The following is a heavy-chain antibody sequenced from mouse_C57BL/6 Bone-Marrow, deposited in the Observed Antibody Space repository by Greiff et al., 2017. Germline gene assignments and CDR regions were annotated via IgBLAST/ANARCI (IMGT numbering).Heavy chain of an antibody. CDR1: GYTFTSYW. V-gene: IGHV1-64*01. D-gene: IGHD1-1*01. J-gene: IGHJ2*01. CDR3: ARGYYYGSSPYFDY. CDR2: IHPNSGST. Sequence: VQLQQPGAELVKPGASVKLSCKASGYTFTSYWMHWVKQRPGQGLEWIGMIHPNSGSTNYNEKFKSKATLTVDKSSSTAYMQLSSLTSEDSAVYYCARGYYYGSSPYFDYWGQGTTLTVSS.